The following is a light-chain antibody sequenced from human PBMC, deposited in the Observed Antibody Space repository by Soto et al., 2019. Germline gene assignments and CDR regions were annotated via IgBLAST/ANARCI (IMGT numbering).Light chain of an antibody. V-gene: IGKV1-9*01. CDR3: QQLNSYPQT. J-gene: IGKJ1*01. Sequence: IQFTQSPYSLSASVGDRVTITCRASQGISSYLAWYQQKPGKAPKLLIYAASTLQSGVPSRFSGSGSGTDFPLPISSLQPEDFATYYCQQLNSYPQTFGKGTKVDIK. CDR1: QGISSY. CDR2: AAS.